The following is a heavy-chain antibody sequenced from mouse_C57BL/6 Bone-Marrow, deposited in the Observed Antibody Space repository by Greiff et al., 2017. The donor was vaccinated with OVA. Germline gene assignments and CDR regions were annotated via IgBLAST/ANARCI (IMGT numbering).Heavy chain of an antibody. D-gene: IGHD4-1*02. Sequence: EVQLVESVAELVRPGASVKLSCTASGFNIKNTYMHWVKQRPEQGLEWIGRIDPANGNTKYAPKFQGKATITADTSSNTAYLQLSSLTSEDTAIYYCSPTGPRSYYFDYWGQGTTLTVSS. CDR2: IDPANGNT. CDR1: GFNIKNTY. J-gene: IGHJ2*01. CDR3: SPTGPRSYYFDY. V-gene: IGHV14-3*01.